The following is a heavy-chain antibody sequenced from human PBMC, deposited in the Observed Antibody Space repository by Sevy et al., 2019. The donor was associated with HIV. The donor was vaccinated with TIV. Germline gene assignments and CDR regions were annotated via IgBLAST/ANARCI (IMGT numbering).Heavy chain of an antibody. D-gene: IGHD4-4*01. CDR2: ITTDATNT. Sequence: GGSLRLSCAASGFTFSSYWMHWVRQAPGKGLVWVSRITTDATNTDYADSVRGRFTISRDNAKNTLYLQMSSLRAEDTAVYYCARDRGLVTPFDSWGQGTLVTVSS. CDR3: ARDRGLVTPFDS. CDR1: GFTFSSYW. J-gene: IGHJ4*02. V-gene: IGHV3-74*01.